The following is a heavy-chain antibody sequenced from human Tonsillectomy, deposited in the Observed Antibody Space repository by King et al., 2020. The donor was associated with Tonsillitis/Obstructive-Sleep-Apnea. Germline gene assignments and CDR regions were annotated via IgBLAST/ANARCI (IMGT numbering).Heavy chain of an antibody. D-gene: IGHD3-3*02. CDR1: GFTFSSYS. V-gene: IGHV3-64D*06. CDR2: VNYDGSYT. J-gene: IGHJ4*02. CDR3: VKSLSQGLAPHDC. Sequence: VQLVESGGGLVQPGGSLRLSCSASGFTFSSYSIHWVRQAPGKVLEYCSGVNYDGSYTPYADSVKGRFSISRDNSKNTLYLQMNSLRVEDTALYYCVKSLSQGLAPHDCWGRGILVTVSP.